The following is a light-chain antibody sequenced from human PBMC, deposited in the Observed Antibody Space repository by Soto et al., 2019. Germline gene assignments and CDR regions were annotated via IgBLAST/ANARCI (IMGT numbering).Light chain of an antibody. CDR3: QQSYSTPRT. J-gene: IGKJ4*01. CDR1: QTISDY. V-gene: IGKV1-39*01. Sequence: DIQMTHSPSSLSASVGDRVTITCRASQTISDYLNWYQQKPGKAPKLLISVASSLQSGIPSRFSGSGSGTDFTLTISSLQPEDFATYYCQQSYSTPRTFGGGTKVDIK. CDR2: VAS.